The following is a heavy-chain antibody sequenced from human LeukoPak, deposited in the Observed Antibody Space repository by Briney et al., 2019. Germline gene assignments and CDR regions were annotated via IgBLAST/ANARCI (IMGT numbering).Heavy chain of an antibody. CDR3: ARQRDGYNYDDY. V-gene: IGHV4-38-2*02. CDR2: IYHSGST. D-gene: IGHD5-24*01. CDR1: GYSISSGYY. Sequence: SETLSLTCTVPGYSISSGYYWGWIRQPPGKGLEWIGSIYHSGSTYYNPSLKSRVTISVDTSKNQFSLKLSSVTAADTAVYYCARQRDGYNYDDYWGQGTLVTVSS. J-gene: IGHJ4*02.